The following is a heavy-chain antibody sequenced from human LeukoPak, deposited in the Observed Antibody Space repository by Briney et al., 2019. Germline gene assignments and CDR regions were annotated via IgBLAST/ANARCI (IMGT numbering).Heavy chain of an antibody. J-gene: IGHJ6*03. V-gene: IGHV1-69*05. D-gene: IGHD2-2*01. CDR3: ARGRKYCSSTSCSYYYYMDV. CDR1: SYTFTSYG. CDR2: IIPIFGTA. Sequence: SVKVSCKASSYTFTSYGISWVRQAPGQGLEWMGGIIPIFGTANYAQKFQGRVTITTDESTSTAYMELSSLRSEDTAVYYCARGRKYCSSTSCSYYYYMDVWGKGTTVTVSS.